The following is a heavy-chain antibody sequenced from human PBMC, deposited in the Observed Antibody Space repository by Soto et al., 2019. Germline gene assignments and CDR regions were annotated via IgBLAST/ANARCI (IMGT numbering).Heavy chain of an antibody. CDR1: GGSISSGGYY. V-gene: IGHV4-31*03. Sequence: PAETLSLTCTVSGGSISSGGYYWSWIRQHPGKGLEWIGYIYCSGITYYNPSLKSRVTISVDTSKNQFSLKLRSVTAADTAVYYCARGMDDSSGYYGNWFDPWGQGTLVTVSS. J-gene: IGHJ5*02. D-gene: IGHD3-22*01. CDR2: IYCSGIT. CDR3: ARGMDDSSGYYGNWFDP.